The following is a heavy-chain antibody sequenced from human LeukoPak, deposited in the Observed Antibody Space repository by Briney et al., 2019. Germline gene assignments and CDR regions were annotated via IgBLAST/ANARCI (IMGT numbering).Heavy chain of an antibody. V-gene: IGHV1-69*04. CDR3: AREDQGDGPICGDFEF. J-gene: IGHJ4*02. Sequence: SVKVSCKASGGTFGNYAVSWVRQAPGQGLEWMGRIIPNVDIRNYEQKFQGRVTIAADESTSTVYLELTTLRSDDTAVYYCAREDQGDGPICGDFEFWGQGTLVTVSS. D-gene: IGHD3-16*01. CDR2: IIPNVDIR. CDR1: GGTFGNYA.